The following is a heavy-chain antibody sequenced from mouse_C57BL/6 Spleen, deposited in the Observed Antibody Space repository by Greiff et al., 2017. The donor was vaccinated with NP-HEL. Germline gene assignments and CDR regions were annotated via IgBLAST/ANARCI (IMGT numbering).Heavy chain of an antibody. Sequence: DVKLVESEGGLVQPGSSMKLSCTASGFTFSDYYMAWVRQVPEKGLEWVANINYDGSSTYYLDSLKSRFIISRDNAKNILYLQMSSLKSEDTATYYCARDLDGYLAYWGQGTLVTVSA. CDR1: GFTFSDYY. J-gene: IGHJ3*01. V-gene: IGHV5-16*01. CDR3: ARDLDGYLAY. CDR2: INYDGSST. D-gene: IGHD2-3*01.